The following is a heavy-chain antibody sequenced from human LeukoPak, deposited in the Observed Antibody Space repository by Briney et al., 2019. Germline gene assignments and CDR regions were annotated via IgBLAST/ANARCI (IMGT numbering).Heavy chain of an antibody. CDR3: AKVASETYSYYYMDV. V-gene: IGHV4-61*02. CDR1: GGSISSGSYY. J-gene: IGHJ6*03. D-gene: IGHD2-15*01. CDR2: MYTSGST. Sequence: PSETLSLTCTVSGGSISSGSYYWSWIRQPAGQGLEYIGRMYTSGSTNYNPSLKSRVTISVDTSKNQFSLKLSSVTAADTAVYYCAKVASETYSYYYMDVWGKGTTVTISS.